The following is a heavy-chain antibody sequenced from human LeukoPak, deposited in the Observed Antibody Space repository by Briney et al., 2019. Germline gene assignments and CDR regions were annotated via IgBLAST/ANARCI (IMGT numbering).Heavy chain of an antibody. CDR2: IYYSGST. V-gene: IGHV4-31*03. CDR3: ARADCSGGSCFFDY. J-gene: IGHJ4*02. CDR1: GGSISSGGYY. D-gene: IGHD2-15*01. Sequence: SETLSLTCTVSGGSISSGGYYWSWIRQHPGKGLEWIGYIYYSGSTHYNPSLKSRVTISVDTSKNQFSLKLSSVTAADTAVYYCARADCSGGSCFFDYWGQGTLVTVSS.